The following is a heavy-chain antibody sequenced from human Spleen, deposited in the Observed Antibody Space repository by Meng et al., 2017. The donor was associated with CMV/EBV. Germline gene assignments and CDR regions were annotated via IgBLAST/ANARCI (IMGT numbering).Heavy chain of an antibody. V-gene: IGHV1-2*02. J-gene: IGHJ4*02. CDR2: VNANSGAK. Sequence: SGSAFTSYYMNWVRHAPGQGLEWMGWVNANSGAKDYAQKFQGRVTMTRDTSISTAYMELSRLRSDDTAVYYCARGYCSGASCYIDDWGQGTLVTVSS. D-gene: IGHD2-2*02. CDR1: GSAFTSYY. CDR3: ARGYCSGASCYIDD.